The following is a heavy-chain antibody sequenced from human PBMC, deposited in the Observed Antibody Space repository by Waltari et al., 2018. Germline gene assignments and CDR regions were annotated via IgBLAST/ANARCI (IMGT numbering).Heavy chain of an antibody. CDR1: GFTFSSYR. J-gene: IGHJ6*02. Sequence: EVQLVESGGGLVKPGGSLSISCAASGFTFSSYRMKRVRPAQGKGLDWVSSISSSSSYIDYADSVKGRFTISRDNAKNSLYLQMNSLRAEDTAVYYCARDATRDYYYGMDVWGQGTTVTVSS. V-gene: IGHV3-21*01. CDR3: ARDATRDYYYGMDV. CDR2: ISSSSSYI.